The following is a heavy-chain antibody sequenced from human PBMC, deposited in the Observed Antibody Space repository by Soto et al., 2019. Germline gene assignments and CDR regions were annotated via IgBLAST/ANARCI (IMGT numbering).Heavy chain of an antibody. D-gene: IGHD1-26*01. CDR3: AREGEAPGAFDI. J-gene: IGHJ3*02. Sequence: PGGSLRLSCAASGFTFSSYAMHWVRQAPGKGLEWVAVISYDGSNKYYADSVKGRFTISRDNSKNTLYLQMNSLRAEDTAVYYCAREGEAPGAFDIWGQGTMVTVSS. V-gene: IGHV3-30-3*01. CDR2: ISYDGSNK. CDR1: GFTFSSYA.